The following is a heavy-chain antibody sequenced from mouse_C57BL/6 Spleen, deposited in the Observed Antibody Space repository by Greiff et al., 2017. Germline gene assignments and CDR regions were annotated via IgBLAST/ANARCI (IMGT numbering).Heavy chain of an antibody. V-gene: IGHV1-81*01. CDR3: ARRAGDSSGPFDY. Sequence: QVQLQQSGAELARPGASVKLSCKASGYTFTSYGISWVKQRTGQGLEWIGEIYPRSGNTYYNEKFKGKATLTADKSSSTAYMELRSLTSEDSAVYFCARRAGDSSGPFDYWGTGTTLTVSA. CDR2: IYPRSGNT. D-gene: IGHD3-2*02. CDR1: GYTFTSYG. J-gene: IGHJ2*01.